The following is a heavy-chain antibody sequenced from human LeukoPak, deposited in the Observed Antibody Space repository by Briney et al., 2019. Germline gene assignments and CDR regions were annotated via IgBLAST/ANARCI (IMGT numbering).Heavy chain of an antibody. V-gene: IGHV3-23*01. D-gene: IGHD6-13*01. CDR1: GFRFSDYA. CDR3: AKVGTEEPPGGGRDY. CDR2: IIGSSGDT. Sequence: GGSLRLSCAAAGFRFSDYAMNWVRQAPGKGLEWVSLIIGSSGDTFYADSVKGRFTISRDNSKNTLFLQMNSLRAEDTALYYCAKVGTEEPPGGGRDYWGQGILVTVSS. J-gene: IGHJ4*02.